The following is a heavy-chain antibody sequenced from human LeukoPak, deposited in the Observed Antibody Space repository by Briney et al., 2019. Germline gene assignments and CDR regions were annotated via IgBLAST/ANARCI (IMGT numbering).Heavy chain of an antibody. Sequence: SETLSLTCTVSGGSISSYSWSWIRQPAGKGLEWIGHIYTSGSTNYSPSLKSRVTMSVDTSKNQFSLKLSSVTAADTAVYYCARENILGPVDNWGQGTLVIVSS. J-gene: IGHJ4*02. V-gene: IGHV4-4*07. CDR3: ARENILGPVDN. D-gene: IGHD3-16*01. CDR2: IYTSGST. CDR1: GGSISSYS.